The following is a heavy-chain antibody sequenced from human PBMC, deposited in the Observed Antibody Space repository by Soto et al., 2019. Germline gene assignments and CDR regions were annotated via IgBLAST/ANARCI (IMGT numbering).Heavy chain of an antibody. V-gene: IGHV3-23*01. CDR2: ISGSGGST. D-gene: IGHD1-1*01. CDR1: GFTFSSYA. CDR3: AKVTLELEPNLGYFDY. J-gene: IGHJ4*02. Sequence: GGSLRLSCAASGFTFSSYAMSWVRQAPGKGLEWVSAISGSGGSTYYADSGKGRFTISRDNSKNTLYLQMNSLRAEDTAVYYCAKVTLELEPNLGYFDYWGQGTLVTVSS.